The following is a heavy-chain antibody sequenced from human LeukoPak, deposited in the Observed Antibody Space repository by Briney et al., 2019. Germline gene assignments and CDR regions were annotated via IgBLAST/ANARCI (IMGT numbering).Heavy chain of an antibody. D-gene: IGHD5-24*01. Sequence: SETLSLTCTLSGRSISRYYWSWIRQPPGKGLEWIGYIDDNGSTKYNPSLKSRVTISVDTSKNQFSLKLRSVTAADTAVYYCARGGRRDDYNLGGNFDYWGQGTLVTVSS. V-gene: IGHV4-59*08. J-gene: IGHJ4*02. CDR1: GRSISRYY. CDR2: IDDNGST. CDR3: ARGGRRDDYNLGGNFDY.